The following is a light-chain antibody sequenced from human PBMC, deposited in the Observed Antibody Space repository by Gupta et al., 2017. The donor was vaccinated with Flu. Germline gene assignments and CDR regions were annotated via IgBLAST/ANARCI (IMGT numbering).Light chain of an antibody. Sequence: GDRVTITCRASQSIRNWLAWYQQKPGKAPKLLIYMASNLESGVPSRFSGSGSGTEFTLTISSLQPDDFATYYCQQYDTYLATLGQGTKLEIK. V-gene: IGKV1-5*03. CDR1: QSIRNW. J-gene: IGKJ2*01. CDR2: MAS. CDR3: QQYDTYLAT.